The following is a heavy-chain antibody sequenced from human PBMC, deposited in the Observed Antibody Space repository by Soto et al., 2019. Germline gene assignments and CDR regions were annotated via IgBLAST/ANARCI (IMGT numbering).Heavy chain of an antibody. Sequence: GGSLRLSCAASGFTFDDYGMSWVRQAPGKGLEWVSGINWNGGSTGYADSVKGRFTISRDNAKNTLYLQMNSLRAEDTAVYYCARDVKRQGDYYYYYYMDVWGKGTTVTVSS. CDR3: ARDVKRQGDYYYYYYMDV. J-gene: IGHJ6*03. CDR2: INWNGGST. D-gene: IGHD6-25*01. CDR1: GFTFDDYG. V-gene: IGHV3-20*04.